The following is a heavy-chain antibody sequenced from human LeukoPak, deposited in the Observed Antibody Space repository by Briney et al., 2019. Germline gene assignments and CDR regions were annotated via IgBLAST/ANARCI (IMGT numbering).Heavy chain of an antibody. D-gene: IGHD2-15*01. CDR3: ARDVYCSGGSCRLYAFDI. CDR1: GGSISSSSYY. V-gene: IGHV4-39*02. J-gene: IGHJ3*02. CDR2: IYYSGST. Sequence: PSETLSLTCTVSGGSISSSSYYWGWIRQPPGKGLEWIGSIYYSGSTYYNPSLKSRVTISVDTSKNQFSLKLNSVTAADTAVYYCARDVYCSGGSCRLYAFDIWGQGTMVTVSS.